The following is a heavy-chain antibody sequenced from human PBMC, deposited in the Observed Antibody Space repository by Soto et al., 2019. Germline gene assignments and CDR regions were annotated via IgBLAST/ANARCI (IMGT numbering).Heavy chain of an antibody. CDR3: ARVGDIVVVGPWFDP. Sequence: ASVKVSCKASGYTFTDYCISWVLQAPGQGLEWIGWISAYNGNTNNAQKLQDRVTMTTDSSTSTAYMELRSLRSDDTAVYYCARVGDIVVVGPWFDPWGQGTLVTVSS. J-gene: IGHJ5*02. D-gene: IGHD2-2*01. CDR1: GYTFTDYC. CDR2: ISAYNGNT. V-gene: IGHV1-18*04.